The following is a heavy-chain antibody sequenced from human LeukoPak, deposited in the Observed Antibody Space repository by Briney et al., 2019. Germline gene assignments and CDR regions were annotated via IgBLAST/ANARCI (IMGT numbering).Heavy chain of an antibody. CDR3: AKDLHYGSADY. Sequence: GGSLRLSCAASGFTFSDFYMTWIRQAPGKGLEWVSYITSAGSTYYADSVKGRFTISRDNAKNALYLQMNSLRAEDTAVYYCAKDLHYGSADYWGQGTLVTVSS. CDR1: GFTFSDFY. J-gene: IGHJ4*02. V-gene: IGHV3-11*04. D-gene: IGHD3-10*01. CDR2: ITSAGST.